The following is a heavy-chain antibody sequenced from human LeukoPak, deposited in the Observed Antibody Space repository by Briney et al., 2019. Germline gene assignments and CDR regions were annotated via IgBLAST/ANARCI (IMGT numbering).Heavy chain of an antibody. Sequence: PGGSLRLSCAASGFTFSTYWMSWDRQAPGKGLEWVANIKEDGSERYYVDSVRRGFTTSRDNARNPLYLQMSSLRAEDTAVYYCARDYWASDYWGQGTLVTVSS. CDR2: IKEDGSER. D-gene: IGHD2-8*02. CDR1: GFTFSTYW. CDR3: ARDYWASDY. V-gene: IGHV3-7*01. J-gene: IGHJ4*02.